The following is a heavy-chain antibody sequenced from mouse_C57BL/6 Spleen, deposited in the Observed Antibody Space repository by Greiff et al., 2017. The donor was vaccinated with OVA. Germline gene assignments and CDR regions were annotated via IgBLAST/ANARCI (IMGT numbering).Heavy chain of an antibody. V-gene: IGHV1-69*01. J-gene: IGHJ3*01. D-gene: IGHD2-2*01. CDR2: IDPSDSYT. CDR1: GYTFTSYW. CDR3: AGAGGYDGGGFAY. Sequence: QVQLQQPGAELVMPGASVKLSCKASGYTFTSYWMHWVKQRPGQGLEWIGEIDPSDSYTNYNQKFKGKSTLTVDKSSSTAYMQLSSLTSEDSAVYYCAGAGGYDGGGFAYWGQGTLVTVSA.